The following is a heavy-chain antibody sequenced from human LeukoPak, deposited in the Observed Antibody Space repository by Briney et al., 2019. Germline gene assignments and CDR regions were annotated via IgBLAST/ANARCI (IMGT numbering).Heavy chain of an antibody. J-gene: IGHJ4*02. CDR3: AKGGPTGSNYFDF. D-gene: IGHD1-26*01. CDR1: GFIFSNYT. Sequence: GGSLRLSCAASGFIFSNYTMSWVRQAPGKGLEWVSAISGSGHRTYYADSVKGRFTISRDNSKTTLYLQMNSLRADDTAVYYCAKGGPTGSNYFDFWGQGTLVTVSS. CDR2: ISGSGHRT. V-gene: IGHV3-23*01.